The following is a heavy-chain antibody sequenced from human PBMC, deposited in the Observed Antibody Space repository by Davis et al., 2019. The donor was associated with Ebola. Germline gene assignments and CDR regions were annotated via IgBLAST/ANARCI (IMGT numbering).Heavy chain of an antibody. Sequence: PGGSLRLSCAASRFRFSSYWMSWVRQAPGKGLEWVANINQDGDEKHYVDSVTGRFTISRDNANNSPSLQLNSLRVEDTAVYYCARDMSTSSDPDAFDIWGQGTMVTVSS. CDR2: INQDGDEK. V-gene: IGHV3-7*01. CDR3: ARDMSTSSDPDAFDI. CDR1: RFRFSSYW. D-gene: IGHD6-6*01. J-gene: IGHJ3*02.